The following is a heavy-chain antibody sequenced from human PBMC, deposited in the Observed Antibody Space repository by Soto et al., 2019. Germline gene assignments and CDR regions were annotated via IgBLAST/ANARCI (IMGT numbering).Heavy chain of an antibody. CDR3: AKGGSSGWFSDY. J-gene: IGHJ4*02. Sequence: ASVKVSCKASGYTFTHYGIHWVRQAPGQSLEWMGWINTGNGNTNYLQKLQGRVSIISDTLATTAYMELGSLTSEDTAVYYCAKGGSSGWFSDYWGQGTLVTVSS. D-gene: IGHD6-19*01. CDR1: GYTFTHYG. CDR2: INTGNGNT. V-gene: IGHV1-3*04.